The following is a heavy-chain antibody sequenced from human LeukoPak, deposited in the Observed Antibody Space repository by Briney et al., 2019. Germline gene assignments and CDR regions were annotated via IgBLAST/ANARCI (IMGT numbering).Heavy chain of an antibody. D-gene: IGHD2-15*01. J-gene: IGHJ4*02. CDR3: AVVVVVAACFDY. CDR2: IYYSGNT. CDR1: GGPITTYY. V-gene: IGHV4-59*12. Sequence: SETLSLTFTVSGGPITTYYWSWIRQPPGKGLEWIGYIYYSGNTNYNPSLKSRVTISVDTSKNQFSLKLSSVTAADTAVYYCAVVVVVAACFDYWGQGTLVTVSS.